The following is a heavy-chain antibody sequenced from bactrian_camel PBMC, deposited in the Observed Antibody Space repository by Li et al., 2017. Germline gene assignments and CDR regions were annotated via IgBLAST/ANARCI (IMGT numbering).Heavy chain of an antibody. J-gene: IGHJ6*01. CDR1: VSSANDYC. V-gene: IGHV3S6*01. CDR2: LDSDGRI. Sequence: HVQLVESGGGLVQPGGSLRLSCAVSVSSANDYCLGWFRQASGKEREWVGSLDSDGRINYADSVKGRFSISKDNAKNTLYLQMNSQHPEDTAVYYCAARYTPYSGIQGIDFGYWGQGTQVTVS. CDR3: AARYTPYSGIQGIDFGY. D-gene: IGHD2*01.